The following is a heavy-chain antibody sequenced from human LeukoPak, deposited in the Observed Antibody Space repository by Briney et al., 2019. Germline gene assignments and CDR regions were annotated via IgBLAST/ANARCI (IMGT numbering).Heavy chain of an antibody. V-gene: IGHV3-48*04. Sequence: GGSLRLSCAASGFTFSTYRMNWVRQAPGKGLEWVSYISSSSSTIYYADSVRGRSTISRDNAKKSLYLQMNSLRAEDTAVYYCARDIYDILTGYYYGMDVWGQGTTVTVSS. D-gene: IGHD3-9*01. CDR3: ARDIYDILTGYYYGMDV. J-gene: IGHJ6*02. CDR2: ISSSSSTI. CDR1: GFTFSTYR.